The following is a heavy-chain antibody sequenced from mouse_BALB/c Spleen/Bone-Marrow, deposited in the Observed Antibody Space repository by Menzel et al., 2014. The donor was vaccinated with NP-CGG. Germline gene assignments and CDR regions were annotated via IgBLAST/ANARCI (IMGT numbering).Heavy chain of an antibody. V-gene: IGHV14-3*02. CDR3: ARIYYYGRGYFDY. CDR1: GFNIKDTY. CDR2: IDPANGNT. J-gene: IGHJ2*01. D-gene: IGHD1-1*01. Sequence: EVKLQESGAELVKPGASVKLSCTASGFNIKDTYMHWVKQRPEQGLEWIGRIDPANGNTKYDPKFQGKATITADTSSNTAYLQLSSLTSEDTAVYYGARIYYYGRGYFDYWGQGTTLTVSS.